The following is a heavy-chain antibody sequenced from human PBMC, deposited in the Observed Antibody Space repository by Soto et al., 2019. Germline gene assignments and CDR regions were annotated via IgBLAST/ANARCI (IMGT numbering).Heavy chain of an antibody. Sequence: SETLSLTCTVSGGSISGYYWSWIRQPPGKGLEWIGYMYNTGSTVYNPSFKSRVTISVDKSKNQFSLKLNSVTAADTAVYYCARVSGSYYYGMDVWGQGTTVTVSS. CDR3: ARVSGSYYYGMDV. J-gene: IGHJ6*02. CDR2: MYNTGST. V-gene: IGHV4-59*12. CDR1: GGSISGYY.